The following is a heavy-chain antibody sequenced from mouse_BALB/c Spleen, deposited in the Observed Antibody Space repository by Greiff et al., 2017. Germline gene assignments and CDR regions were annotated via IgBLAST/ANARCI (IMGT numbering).Heavy chain of an antibody. CDR1: GFTFSSYT. CDR2: ISNGGGST. Sequence: DVKLVESGGGLVQPGGSLKLSCAASGFTFSSYTMSWVRQTPEKRLEWVAYISNGGGSTYYPDTVKGRFTISRDNAKNTLYLQMSSLKSEDTAMYYSARHGYDEYYAMDYWGQGTSVTVSS. V-gene: IGHV5-12-2*01. D-gene: IGHD2-2*01. CDR3: ARHGYDEYYAMDY. J-gene: IGHJ4*01.